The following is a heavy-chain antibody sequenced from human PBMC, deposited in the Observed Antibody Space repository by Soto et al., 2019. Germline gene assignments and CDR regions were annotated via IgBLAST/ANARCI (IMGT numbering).Heavy chain of an antibody. J-gene: IGHJ4*02. V-gene: IGHV3-15*01. CDR1: GFTFINSW. Sequence: LYCAASGFTFINSWMSWVRQAPGNVLEWVGRIKSKTDGGTTDYAAPVKGRFTISRDDSKNTLYLQMNSLKTEDTAVYYCTTDPGYCSSNSCSLEYWGQGTLVTVSS. CDR2: IKSKTDGGTT. D-gene: IGHD2-2*01. CDR3: TTDPGYCSSNSCSLEY.